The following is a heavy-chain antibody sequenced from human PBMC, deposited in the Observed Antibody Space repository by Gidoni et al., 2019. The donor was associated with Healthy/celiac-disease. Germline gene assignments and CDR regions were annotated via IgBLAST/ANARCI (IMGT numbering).Heavy chain of an antibody. CDR3: ARDDGVVVVAAAFDY. CDR1: GFTFSSYS. CDR2: ISSSSSYI. J-gene: IGHJ4*02. V-gene: IGHV3-21*01. Sequence: EVQLVESGGGLVKPVGSLRLSCAASGFTFSSYSMNWVRQAPGKGLEWVSSISSSSSYIYYADSVKGRFTISRDNAKNSLYLQMNSLRAEDTAVYYCARDDGVVVVAAAFDYWGQGTLVTVSS. D-gene: IGHD2-15*01.